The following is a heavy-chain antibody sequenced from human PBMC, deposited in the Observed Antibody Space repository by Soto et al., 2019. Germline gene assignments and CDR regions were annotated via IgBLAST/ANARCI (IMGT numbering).Heavy chain of an antibody. CDR3: ARDXXXXXXXXXXXXXDYYSY. CDR1: GGSISSGGYY. CDR2: IHYSGTT. Sequence: QVQLQESGPGLVKPSQTLSLSCTVSGGSISSGGYYWSWIRQHPVKGLEWIGSIHYSGTTYYNPSLKSRVILSIDTSKNQFSLKLSAVTAADTAVYYCARDXXXXXXXXXXXXXDYYSY. J-gene: IGHJ6*01. V-gene: IGHV4-31*03.